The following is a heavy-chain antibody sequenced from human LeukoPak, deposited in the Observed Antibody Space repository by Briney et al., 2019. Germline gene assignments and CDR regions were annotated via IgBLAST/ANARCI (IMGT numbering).Heavy chain of an antibody. J-gene: IGHJ3*02. D-gene: IGHD4-17*01. V-gene: IGHV3-7*05. CDR2: IKQDGSEK. CDR1: GFTFSSSW. Sequence: GVLRLSCAASGFTFSSSWMTWVRQAPGKGLEWVANIKQDGSEKYYVDSVKGRFTISRDNAKNSLYLQMNSLRAEDTAVYYCARGTGYGDYLGAFDIWGQGTMVTVSS. CDR3: ARGTGYGDYLGAFDI.